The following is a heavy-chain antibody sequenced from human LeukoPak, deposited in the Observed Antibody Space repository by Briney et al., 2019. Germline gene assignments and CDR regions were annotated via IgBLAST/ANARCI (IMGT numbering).Heavy chain of an antibody. J-gene: IGHJ1*01. V-gene: IGHV1-2*04. CDR2: INPNSGGT. CDR1: GYTFTGYY. D-gene: IGHD6-19*01. Sequence: ASVKVSCKASGYTFTGYYMHWVRQAPGQGLECMGWINPNSGGTNYAQKFQGWVTMTRDTSISTAYMELSRLRSDDTAVYYCARPLHSSGWAAEYFQHWGQGTLVTVSS. CDR3: ARPLHSSGWAAEYFQH.